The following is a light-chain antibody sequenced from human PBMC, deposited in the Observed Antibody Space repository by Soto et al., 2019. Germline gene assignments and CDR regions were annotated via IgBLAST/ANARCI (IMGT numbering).Light chain of an antibody. CDR3: SSYTSSSAV. CDR2: EVS. J-gene: IGLJ1*01. CDR1: ISDVGGYNY. Sequence: QSAMTQPASVSRSPGHSITISFTGTISDVGGYNYVSWYQQHPGKAPKLMIYEVSNRPSGVSNRFSGSKSGKTAYLTISGLQAEDEADYYCSSYTSSSAVFGTGTKVPVL. V-gene: IGLV2-14*01.